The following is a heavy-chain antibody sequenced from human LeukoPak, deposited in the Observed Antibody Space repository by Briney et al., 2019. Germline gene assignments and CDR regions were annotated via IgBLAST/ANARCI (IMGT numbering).Heavy chain of an antibody. CDR1: GGSISSGDYY. D-gene: IGHD6-19*01. CDR2: IYYSGST. Sequence: SETLSLTCTVSGGSISSGDYYWSWIRQPPGKGLEWIGYIYYSGSTYYNPSLKSRVTISVDTSKNQFSLKLSSVTAADTAVYYCARLVPLTVAGIFDYWGQGTLVTVSS. J-gene: IGHJ4*02. CDR3: ARLVPLTVAGIFDY. V-gene: IGHV4-30-4*08.